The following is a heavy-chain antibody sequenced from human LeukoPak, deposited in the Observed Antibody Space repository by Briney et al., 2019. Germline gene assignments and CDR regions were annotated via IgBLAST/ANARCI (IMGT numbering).Heavy chain of an antibody. CDR1: VFSISSYA. CDR3: ARDFSSGSGFDY. CDR2: ISNGGSI. J-gene: IGHJ4*02. Sequence: GGSLRLSCAPSVFSISSYALHWIRHAPGKGLQYVSGISNGGSIDYANSVKGRFTISRDNSKNTLYLQMGSLRPEDMAVYYCARDFSSGSGFDYWGQGILVTVSS. V-gene: IGHV3-64*01. D-gene: IGHD6-19*01.